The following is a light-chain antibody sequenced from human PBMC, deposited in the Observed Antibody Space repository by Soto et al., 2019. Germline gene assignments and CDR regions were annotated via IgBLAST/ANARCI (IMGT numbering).Light chain of an antibody. J-gene: IGKJ4*01. V-gene: IGKV1-9*01. CDR3: QQLRMYPST. CDR1: QDIAIY. Sequence: IQLTQSPSSLSASVGDRVTITCRASQDIAIYLAWYQQKPGEAPKLLIYAASTLYGGVPSMFSGSGSGTDFALTITSRQAEDFATYYCQQLRMYPSTFGGGTKVEIK. CDR2: AAS.